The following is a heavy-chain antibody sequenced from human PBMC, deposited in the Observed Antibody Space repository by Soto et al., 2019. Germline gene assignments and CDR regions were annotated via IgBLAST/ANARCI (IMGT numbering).Heavy chain of an antibody. CDR3: AREGIVSPAFDI. J-gene: IGHJ3*02. CDR1: GGSISSGGYY. D-gene: IGHD2-21*01. CDR2: IYYSGST. V-gene: IGHV4-31*03. Sequence: PSETLSLTCTVSGGSISSGGYYWSWIRQHPGKGLEWIGYIYYSGSTYYNPSLKSRVTIPVDTSKNQFSLKLSSVTAADTAVYYCAREGIVSPAFDIWGQGTMVTVSS.